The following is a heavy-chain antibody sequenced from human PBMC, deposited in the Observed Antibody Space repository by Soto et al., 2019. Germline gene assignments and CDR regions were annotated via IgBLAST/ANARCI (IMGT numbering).Heavy chain of an antibody. CDR2: TYYRSKWYN. CDR3: ARAHLGIDGYTLEPFDL. V-gene: IGHV6-1*01. J-gene: IGHJ5*02. CDR1: GDSVSSNSAA. Sequence: SQTLSLTCAISGDSVSSNSAAWNWIRQSPSRGLEWLGRTYYRSKWYNDYAISVKSRITINPDTSKNQFSLQLNSVVPDDTAVSYCARAHLGIDGYTLEPFDLCGQGTLVTVSS. D-gene: IGHD1-1*01.